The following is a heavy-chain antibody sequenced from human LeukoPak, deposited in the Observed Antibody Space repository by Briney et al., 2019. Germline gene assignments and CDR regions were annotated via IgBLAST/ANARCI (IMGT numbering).Heavy chain of an antibody. CDR2: IYWDDDK. Sequence: SGPTLVKPTQTLTLTCTFSGFSLTTGGVGVAWIRQPPGKALEWLALIYWDDDKRYNPSLRSRVTITKDTSKNQVVLTMTNMDPVDTATYYCAHPHNYSNMDWGWFDPWGQGTLVTVSS. CDR1: GFSLTTGGVG. D-gene: IGHD3/OR15-3a*01. V-gene: IGHV2-5*02. J-gene: IGHJ5*02. CDR3: AHPHNYSNMDWGWFDP.